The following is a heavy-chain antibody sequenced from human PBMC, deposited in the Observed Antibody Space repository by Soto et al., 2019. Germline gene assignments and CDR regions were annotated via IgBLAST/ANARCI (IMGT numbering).Heavy chain of an antibody. V-gene: IGHV4-59*01. J-gene: IGHJ5*02. CDR3: ARGYCSSTTCYIWDNWFDP. Sequence: QVQLQESGPGLVKPSETLSLTCTVSGGSISRYYWSWIRQPPGKGLEWIGYIYYSGRTNYNPSLKSRVTISGDTTKNQFSLKLSSVTAADTAVYYCARGYCSSTTCYIWDNWFDPWGQGTLVTVSS. CDR2: IYYSGRT. D-gene: IGHD2-2*01. CDR1: GGSISRYY.